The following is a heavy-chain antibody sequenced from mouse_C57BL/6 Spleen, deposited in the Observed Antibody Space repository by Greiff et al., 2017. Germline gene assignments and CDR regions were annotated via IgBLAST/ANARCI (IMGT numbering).Heavy chain of an antibody. J-gene: IGHJ4*01. Sequence: VQLQQPGAELVMPGASVKLSCKASGYTFTSYWMHWVKQRPGQGLEWIGEIDPSDSYTNYNQKFKGKSTLTVDKSSSTAYMQLSSLTSEDSAVYYCARSITTVVEDAMDYWGQGTSVTVSS. CDR1: GYTFTSYW. CDR2: IDPSDSYT. V-gene: IGHV1-69*01. D-gene: IGHD1-1*01. CDR3: ARSITTVVEDAMDY.